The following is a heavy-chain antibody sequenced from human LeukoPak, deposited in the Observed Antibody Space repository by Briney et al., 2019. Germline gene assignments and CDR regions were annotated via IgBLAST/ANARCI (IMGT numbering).Heavy chain of an antibody. J-gene: IGHJ4*02. CDR3: ARALNYGSGRYDY. CDR1: GFTFSSYW. CDR2: IYSGGST. V-gene: IGHV3-53*01. D-gene: IGHD3-10*01. Sequence: GGSLRLSCAASGFTFSSYWMSWVRQAPGKGLEWVPVIYSGGSTYYADSVKGRFTISRDNSKNTLYLQMNSLRAEDTAVYYCARALNYGSGRYDYWGQGTLVTVSS.